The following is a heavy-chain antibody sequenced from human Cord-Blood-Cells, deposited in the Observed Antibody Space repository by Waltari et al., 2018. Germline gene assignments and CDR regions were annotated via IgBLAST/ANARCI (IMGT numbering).Heavy chain of an antibody. J-gene: IGHJ4*02. CDR1: GFTFISYA. CDR3: AKGAYRGSYYKVDY. CDR2: ISGSGGST. V-gene: IGHV3-23*01. Sequence: EVQLLESGGGLVQPGGSLRLSCASSGFTFISYAMSWVRQAPGKGLEWVSAISGSGGSTDYADSVKGRFTISRDNSKNTLYLQMNSLRAEDTAVYYCAKGAYRGSYYKVDYWGQGTLVTVSS. D-gene: IGHD3-10*01.